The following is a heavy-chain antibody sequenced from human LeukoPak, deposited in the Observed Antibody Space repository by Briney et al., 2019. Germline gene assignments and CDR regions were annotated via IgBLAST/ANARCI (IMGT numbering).Heavy chain of an antibody. CDR3: ARNLYGMDV. D-gene: IGHD1-14*01. CDR1: GGSISSGGYY. Sequence: SETLSLTCTVSGGSISSGGYYWNWIRQPPGKGLEWIGYIYYSGSTNYNPSLKSRVTISVDTSKNQFSLKLSSVTAADTAVYYCARNLYGMDVWGRGTTVTVSS. V-gene: IGHV4-61*08. CDR2: IYYSGST. J-gene: IGHJ6*02.